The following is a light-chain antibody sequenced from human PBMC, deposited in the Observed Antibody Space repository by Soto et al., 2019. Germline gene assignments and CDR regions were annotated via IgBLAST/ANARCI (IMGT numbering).Light chain of an antibody. CDR3: QQYNNWPWG. Sequence: EIVMTQSPVTLSVSPGERATLSCRASQSVSSNLAWYQQKPGQAPRLLIYGASTRATGIPARFSGSGSGTEFTLTISSLQSEDFAVYYCQQYNNWPWGFGQGTKVEIK. V-gene: IGKV3-15*01. J-gene: IGKJ1*01. CDR2: GAS. CDR1: QSVSSN.